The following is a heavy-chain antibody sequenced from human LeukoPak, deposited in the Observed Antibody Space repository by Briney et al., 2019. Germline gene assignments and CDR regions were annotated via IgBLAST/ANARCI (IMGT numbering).Heavy chain of an antibody. J-gene: IGHJ6*03. V-gene: IGHV1-8*01. CDR1: GYTFSSYD. CDR3: ARAATAAGPGYYYYYYYMHV. D-gene: IGHD6-13*01. Sequence: ASVKVSCKGSGYTFSSYDINWVRQAPGQGLEWMGWMNPNSGNTGYAQKFQGRVTMTRNTSISTAYMELSSLTSEDTAVYYCARAATAAGPGYYYYYYYMHVWGKGTTVTISS. CDR2: MNPNSGNT.